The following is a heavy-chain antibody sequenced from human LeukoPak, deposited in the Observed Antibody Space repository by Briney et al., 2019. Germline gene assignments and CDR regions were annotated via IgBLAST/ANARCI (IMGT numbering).Heavy chain of an antibody. CDR1: GGSFSGYY. V-gene: IGHV4-34*01. J-gene: IGHJ3*02. Sequence: ASETLSLTCAVYGGSFSGYYWSWIRQPPGKGLEWIGEINHSGSTNYNPSLKSRVTISVDTSKNQFSLKLSSVTAADTAVYYCAGGAVLRYFDWLFLMDAFDIWGQGTMVTVSS. CDR2: INHSGST. CDR3: AGGAVLRYFDWLFLMDAFDI. D-gene: IGHD3-9*01.